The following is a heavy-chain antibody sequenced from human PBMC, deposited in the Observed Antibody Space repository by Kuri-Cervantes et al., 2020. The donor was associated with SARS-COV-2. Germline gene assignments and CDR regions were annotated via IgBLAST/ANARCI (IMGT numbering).Heavy chain of an antibody. J-gene: IGHJ4*02. CDR2: IKSKTDGGTT. V-gene: IGHV3-15*01. CDR1: GFTFSNAW. D-gene: IGHD3-22*01. Sequence: GGSLRLSCAASGFTFSNAWMSWVRQAPGKGLEWVGRIKSKTDGGTTDYAAPVKGRFTISRDDSKNTLYLQMNSLKTEDTAVYYCTTSLYYYYDSSGCYYWGQGTLVTVSS. CDR3: TTSLYYYYDSSGCYY.